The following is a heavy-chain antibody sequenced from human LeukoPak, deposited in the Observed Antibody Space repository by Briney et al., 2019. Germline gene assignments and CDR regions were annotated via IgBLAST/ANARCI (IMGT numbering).Heavy chain of an antibody. J-gene: IGHJ4*02. CDR3: ARGAGGLHVVGGI. Sequence: GGSLRLSCGVSGFIFSNYEMNWVRQAPGKGLEWVAVISYDGRNQFYGHSVKGRFTISRDNSKNTLYRQMNNLRAEDSAVYYCARGAGGLHVVGGIWGQGALVTVSS. CDR2: ISYDGRNQ. D-gene: IGHD1-14*01. CDR1: GFIFSNYE. V-gene: IGHV3-30*04.